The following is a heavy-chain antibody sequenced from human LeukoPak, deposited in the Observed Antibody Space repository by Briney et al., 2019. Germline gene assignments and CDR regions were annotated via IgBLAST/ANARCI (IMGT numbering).Heavy chain of an antibody. CDR2: IKQDGSEK. J-gene: IGHJ4*02. D-gene: IGHD2/OR15-2a*01. CDR1: GLTFSDYW. V-gene: IGHV3-7*01. Sequence: GGSLRLSCAASGLTFSDYWMHWVRQAPGKGLEWVANIKQDGSEKYYVDSVKGRFTISRDNAKNSLYLQMNSLRAEDTAVYYCTRKYFDLWGQGTLVTVSS. CDR3: TRKYFDL.